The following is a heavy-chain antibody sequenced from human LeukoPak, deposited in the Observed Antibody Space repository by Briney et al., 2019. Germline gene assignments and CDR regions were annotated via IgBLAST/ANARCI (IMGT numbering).Heavy chain of an antibody. CDR1: GFTFDDYA. CDR2: ISWNSGSI. J-gene: IGHJ5*02. CDR3: ATGFDP. Sequence: GGSLRLSCAASGFTFDDYAMHWVRQAPGKGLEWVSGISWNSGSIGYADSVKGRFTISRDNAKNSLYLQMNSLRAEDTALYYCATGFDPWGQGTLVTVSS. V-gene: IGHV3-9*01.